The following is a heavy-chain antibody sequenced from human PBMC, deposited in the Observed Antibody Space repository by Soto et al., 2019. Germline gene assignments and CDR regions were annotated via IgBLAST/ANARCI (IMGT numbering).Heavy chain of an antibody. CDR2: IYSGGST. Sequence: EVQLVESGGGLIQPGGSLRLSCAASGFTVSSNYMSWVRQDPGKGLEWVSVIYSGGSTYYADSVKGRFTISRDNSKNTLYLQMNSLRAEDTAVYYCARAYSSSSGTYYFDYWGQGTLVTVSS. CDR1: GFTVSSNY. CDR3: ARAYSSSSGTYYFDY. D-gene: IGHD6-6*01. J-gene: IGHJ4*02. V-gene: IGHV3-53*01.